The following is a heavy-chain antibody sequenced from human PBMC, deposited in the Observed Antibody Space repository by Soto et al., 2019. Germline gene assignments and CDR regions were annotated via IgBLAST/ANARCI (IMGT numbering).Heavy chain of an antibody. CDR1: GFTFSSYA. CDR3: ASPIGSRNYYYGMDV. J-gene: IGHJ6*02. Sequence: GGSLRLSCAASGFTFSSYAMHWVRQAPGKGLEWVAVISYDGSNKYYADSVKGRFTISRDNSKNTLYLQMNSLRAEDTAVYYCASPIGSRNYYYGMDVWGQGTTVTVSS. D-gene: IGHD1-26*01. CDR2: ISYDGSNK. V-gene: IGHV3-30-3*01.